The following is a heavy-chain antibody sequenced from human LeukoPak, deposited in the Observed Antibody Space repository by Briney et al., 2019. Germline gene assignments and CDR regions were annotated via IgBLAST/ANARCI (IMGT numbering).Heavy chain of an antibody. J-gene: IGHJ4*02. Sequence: GRSLRLSCAASGFTFSSYGMHRVRQAPGKGLEWVAVISYDGSNKYYADSVKGRFTISRDNSKNTLYLQMNSLRAEDTAVYYCALGEYSGYDFQSAPMPPFGYWGQGTLVTVSS. CDR1: GFTFSSYG. D-gene: IGHD5-12*01. V-gene: IGHV3-30*03. CDR3: ALGEYSGYDFQSAPMPPFGY. CDR2: ISYDGSNK.